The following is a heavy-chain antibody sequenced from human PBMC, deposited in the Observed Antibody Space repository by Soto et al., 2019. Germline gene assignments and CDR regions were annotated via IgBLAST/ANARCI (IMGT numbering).Heavy chain of an antibody. CDR1: GFTFSTYA. CDR2: VSSEGGTQ. CDR3: ARENYYCGHVIGSLDL. V-gene: IGHV3-30-3*01. Sequence: QVQLVESGGGVVQPGRSLRLSCTASGFTFSTYAMQWVRQAPGKGLEWVAVVSSEGGTQFYADSVKGRFTISRDNSKNSLYLQMSSLTTEDAAIYYCARENYYCGHVIGSLDLWGRGTLVSVSS. D-gene: IGHD3-10*01. J-gene: IGHJ2*01.